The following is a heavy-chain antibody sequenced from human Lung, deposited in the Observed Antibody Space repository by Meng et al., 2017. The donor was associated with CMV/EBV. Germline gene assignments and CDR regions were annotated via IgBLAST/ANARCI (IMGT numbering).Heavy chain of an antibody. CDR1: GFSLNTSEEG. D-gene: IGHD3-16*01. J-gene: IGHJ5*02. CDR3: THRLVAPGVDSDS. CDR2: IYWDNDQ. V-gene: IGHV2-5*02. Sequence: QITLTESGPTLVKPTQTLTLTCTFSGFSLNTSEEGVVWIRQFPGTALEWLALIYWDNDQRYNPSLNDRLTITKDTSNNQVVLTMTNVDPEDTATYYCTHRLVAPGVDSDSWGQGILVTVSS.